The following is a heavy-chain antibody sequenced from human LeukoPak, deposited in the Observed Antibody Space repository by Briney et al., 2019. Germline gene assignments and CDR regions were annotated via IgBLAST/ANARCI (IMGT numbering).Heavy chain of an antibody. J-gene: IGHJ2*01. CDR3: ARGATVSNWYFDL. D-gene: IGHD4-17*01. V-gene: IGHV3-53*05. CDR2: IYSGGST. Sequence: GGSLRLSCAASGFTVSSNYMSWVRQAPGKGLEWVSVIYSGGSTYYADSVKGRFTISRDNSKNTLYLQMNSLRAEDTAVYYCARGATVSNWYFDLWGRGTLVTVSS. CDR1: GFTVSSNY.